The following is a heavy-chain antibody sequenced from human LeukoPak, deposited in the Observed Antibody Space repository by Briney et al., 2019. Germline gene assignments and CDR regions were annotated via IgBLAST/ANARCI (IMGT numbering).Heavy chain of an antibody. CDR3: ARSLRGDYDFWSGYGVYYFDY. V-gene: IGHV4-59*01. Sequence: SETLSLTCTVSGGSISSYYWSWIRQPPGKGPEWIGYIYYSGSTNYNPSLKSRVTISVDTSKNQFSLKLSSVTAADTAVYYCARSLRGDYDFWSGYGVYYFDYWGQGTLVTVSS. CDR2: IYYSGST. D-gene: IGHD3-3*01. J-gene: IGHJ4*02. CDR1: GGSISSYY.